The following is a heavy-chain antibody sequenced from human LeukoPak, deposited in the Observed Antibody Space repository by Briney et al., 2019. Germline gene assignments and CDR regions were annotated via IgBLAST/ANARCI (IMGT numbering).Heavy chain of an antibody. CDR1: GFTFSSYA. V-gene: IGHV3-30*04. Sequence: PGRSLRLSCAASGFTFSSYAMHWVRQAPGKGLEWVAVISYDGSNKYYADSVKGRFTISRDNSKNTLYLQMNSLRAEDTAVYYCARDSVPYTPGGAFDIWGQGTMVTVSS. J-gene: IGHJ3*02. CDR2: ISYDGSNK. CDR3: ARDSVPYTPGGAFDI. D-gene: IGHD3-16*01.